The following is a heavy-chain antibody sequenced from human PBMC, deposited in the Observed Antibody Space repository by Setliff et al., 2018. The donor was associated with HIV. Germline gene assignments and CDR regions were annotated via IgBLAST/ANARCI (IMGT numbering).Heavy chain of an antibody. Sequence: GGSLRLSCTASGFTFGEYAMSWVRQAPGKGLEWVGIIKSKAYGETTEYAASVKGRFTISRDDSKNSLSLHMNSLKTEDTAVYYCAVWIREVISWGRGTLVTVSS. V-gene: IGHV3-49*04. J-gene: IGHJ5*02. CDR2: IKSKAYGETT. D-gene: IGHD3-10*01. CDR1: GFTFGEYA. CDR3: AVWIREVIS.